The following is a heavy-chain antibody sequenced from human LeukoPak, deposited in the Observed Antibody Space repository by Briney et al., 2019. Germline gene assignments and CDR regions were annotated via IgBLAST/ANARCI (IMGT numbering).Heavy chain of an antibody. CDR1: GFAFSTQG. Sequence: PGGSLRLSCATSGFAFSTQGMHWVRQAPGKGLEWVAAIWHDGNNKYYVDSVKGRFTISRDNSKNTVYLQMNSLRVEDTAVYYCARDHGDWRTGTGAFDIWGQGTMVTVSS. CDR2: IWHDGNNK. D-gene: IGHD1-7*01. V-gene: IGHV3-33*01. J-gene: IGHJ3*02. CDR3: ARDHGDWRTGTGAFDI.